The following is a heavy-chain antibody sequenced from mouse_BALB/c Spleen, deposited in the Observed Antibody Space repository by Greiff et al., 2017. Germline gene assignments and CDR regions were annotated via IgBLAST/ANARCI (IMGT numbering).Heavy chain of an antibody. J-gene: IGHJ4*01. CDR3: TRPSTMITTNAMDY. V-gene: IGHV6-6*02. Sequence: EVKLQESGGGLVQPGGSMKLSCVASGFTFSNYWMNWVRQSPEKGLEWVAEIRLKSNNYATHYAESVKGRFTISRDDSKSSVYLQMNNLRAEDTGIYYCTRPSTMITTNAMDYWGQGTSVTVSS. CDR1: GFTFSNYW. CDR2: IRLKSNNYAT. D-gene: IGHD2-4*01.